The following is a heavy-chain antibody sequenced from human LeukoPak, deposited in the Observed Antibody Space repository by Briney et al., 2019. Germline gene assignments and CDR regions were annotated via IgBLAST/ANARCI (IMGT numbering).Heavy chain of an antibody. CDR3: ARVHESGPGQTAMVPFDY. CDR1: GGTFSSYA. J-gene: IGHJ4*02. Sequence: SVEVSCKASGGTFSSYAISWVRQAPGQGLEWMGGIIPIFGTANYAQKFQGRVTITADESTSTAYMELSSLRSEDTAVYYCARVHESGPGQTAMVPFDYWGQGTLVTVST. V-gene: IGHV1-69*13. CDR2: IIPIFGTA. D-gene: IGHD5-18*01.